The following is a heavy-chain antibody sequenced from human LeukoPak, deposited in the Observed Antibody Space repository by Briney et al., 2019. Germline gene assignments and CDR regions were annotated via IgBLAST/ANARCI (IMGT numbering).Heavy chain of an antibody. D-gene: IGHD3-22*01. CDR2: IFNSGST. CDR1: GGSISSSKYY. Sequence: PSETLSLTCTVSGGSISSSKYYWGWIREPPGKGLEWIGTIFNSGSTHYNPSLKSRVTISVDTSKNQFSLKLSSVTAADTAVYYCARGLSYYDSSGYYEIPTDAFDIWGQGTMVTVSS. CDR3: ARGLSYYDSSGYYEIPTDAFDI. J-gene: IGHJ3*02. V-gene: IGHV4-39*07.